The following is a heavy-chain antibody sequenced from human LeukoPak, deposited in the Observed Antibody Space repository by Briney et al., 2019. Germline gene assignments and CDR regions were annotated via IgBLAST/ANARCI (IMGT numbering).Heavy chain of an antibody. V-gene: IGHV3-23*01. CDR2: ISGSGGST. Sequence: GGSLRPSCAASGFTFSSYAMSWVRQAPGKGLEWVSAISGSGGSTYYADSVKGRFTISRDNSKNTLYLQMNSLRAEDTAVYYCAIIRIQLWFQSLTTIDYWGQGTLVTVSS. CDR3: AIIRIQLWFQSLTTIDY. D-gene: IGHD5-18*01. CDR1: GFTFSSYA. J-gene: IGHJ4*02.